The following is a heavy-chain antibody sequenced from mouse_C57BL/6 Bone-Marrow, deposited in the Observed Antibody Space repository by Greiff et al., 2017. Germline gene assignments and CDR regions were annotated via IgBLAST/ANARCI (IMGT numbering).Heavy chain of an antibody. V-gene: IGHV6-6*01. D-gene: IGHD2-1*01. CDR3: TGGNYVRFAY. J-gene: IGHJ3*01. CDR1: GFTFSDAW. CDR2: IRNKANNHAT. Sequence: EVKLVESGGGLVQPGGSMKLSCAVSGFTFSDAWMDWVRQSPEKGLEWVAEIRNKANNHATYYAESVKGRFTISRDDSKSSVYLQMNRLRAEDTGIYYCTGGNYVRFAYWGQGTLVTGSA.